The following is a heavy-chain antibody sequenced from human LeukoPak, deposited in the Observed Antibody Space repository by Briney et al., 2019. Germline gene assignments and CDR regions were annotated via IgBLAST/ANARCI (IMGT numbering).Heavy chain of an antibody. CDR3: ARDTKN. V-gene: IGHV3-53*01. J-gene: IGHJ4*02. CDR1: GFTVGTNY. D-gene: IGHD1-1*01. Sequence: GGSLRLSCAASGFTVGTNYMSWVRQAPGKGLEWVSIIYSGGSTYYADSVKGRFTISRDNSKSTLYLQMNSLRAEDTAIYYCARDTKNWGQGTLVTVSS. CDR2: IYSGGST.